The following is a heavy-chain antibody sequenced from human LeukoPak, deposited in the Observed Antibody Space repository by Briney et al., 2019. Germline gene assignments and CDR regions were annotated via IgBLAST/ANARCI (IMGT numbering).Heavy chain of an antibody. V-gene: IGHV3-23*01. D-gene: IGHD3-10*01. Sequence: GGSLRLSCAASGFTFSSYGMSWVRQAPGKGLEWVSAISGGGGSTYYADSVKGRFTISRDNSKNTLYLQMNTLRAEDTAVYYCVRGAPRRWFGESLSGAKYYFDYWGQGTLVTVSS. CDR1: GFTFSSYG. CDR3: VRGAPRRWFGESLSGAKYYFDY. CDR2: ISGGGGST. J-gene: IGHJ4*02.